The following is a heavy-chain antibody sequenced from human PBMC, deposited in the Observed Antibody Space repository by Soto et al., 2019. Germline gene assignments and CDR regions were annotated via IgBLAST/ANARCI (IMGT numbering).Heavy chain of an antibody. CDR3: ARVGVGLAAPRVWPY. CDR2: INPYNGNT. J-gene: IGHJ4*02. V-gene: IGHV1-18*01. CDR1: GYTFTSYG. D-gene: IGHD6-13*01. Sequence: ASVKVSCKASGYTFTSYGISWVRQAPGQGLEWMAWINPYNGNTKYAERFLGRVTVTTDTSTATAYMEVRSLTSDDTAVFYCARVGVGLAAPRVWPYWGQGTPVTVSS.